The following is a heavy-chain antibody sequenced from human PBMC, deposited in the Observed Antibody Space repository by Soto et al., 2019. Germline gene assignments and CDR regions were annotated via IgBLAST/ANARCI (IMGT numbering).Heavy chain of an antibody. D-gene: IGHD3-22*01. J-gene: IGHJ6*02. CDR1: GGSFSGYY. Sequence: AETLSLTCAVYGGSFSGYYWSWIRQPPGKGLEWIGEINHSGSTNYNPSLKSRVTISVDTSKNQFSLKLSSVTAADTAVYYCASNLDYYDSSGSSYYGMDVWGQGTTVTVSS. V-gene: IGHV4-34*01. CDR3: ASNLDYYDSSGSSYYGMDV. CDR2: INHSGST.